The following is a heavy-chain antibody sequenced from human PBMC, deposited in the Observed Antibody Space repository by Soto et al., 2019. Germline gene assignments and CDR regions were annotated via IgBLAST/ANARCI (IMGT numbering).Heavy chain of an antibody. CDR2: IWYDGSNK. CDR1: GFTFSSYG. Sequence: QVQLVESGGGVVQPGRSLRLSCAASGFTFSSYGMHWVRQAPGKGLEWVAVIWYDGSNKYYADSVKGRFTISRDNSKNTLYLQMNSLRAEDTAVYYCARDRVAVAGNWYFDLWGRGTLVTVSS. D-gene: IGHD6-19*01. V-gene: IGHV3-33*01. CDR3: ARDRVAVAGNWYFDL. J-gene: IGHJ2*01.